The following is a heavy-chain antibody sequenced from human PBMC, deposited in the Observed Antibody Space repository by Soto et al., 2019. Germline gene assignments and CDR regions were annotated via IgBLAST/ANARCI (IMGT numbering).Heavy chain of an antibody. Sequence: ASVKVSCKASGYTFTDYYVHWVRQAPGQGLEWMGWINPNSGGTKTAQKFQGRVTVTRDTSISTAYMELSSLRSDDTAIYYCARMATFGSLNWFDPWGQGTLVTVSS. CDR2: INPNSGGT. J-gene: IGHJ5*02. D-gene: IGHD3-16*01. V-gene: IGHV1-2*02. CDR1: GYTFTDYY. CDR3: ARMATFGSLNWFDP.